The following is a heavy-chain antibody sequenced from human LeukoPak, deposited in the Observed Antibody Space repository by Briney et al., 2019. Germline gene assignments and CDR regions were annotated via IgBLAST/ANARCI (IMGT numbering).Heavy chain of an antibody. V-gene: IGHV5-51*01. CDR1: GYRFTSNW. CDR3: AREVIAGGFWGRAFDI. Sequence: GESLKISCKASGYRFTSNWIGWVRQMPGKGLEWMGIIYPGDSDTRYSPSFQGQVTISVDKSISTAYLQWSSLKASDTAMYYCAREVIAGGFWGRAFDIWGQGTMVTVSS. J-gene: IGHJ3*02. D-gene: IGHD1-26*01. CDR2: IYPGDSDT.